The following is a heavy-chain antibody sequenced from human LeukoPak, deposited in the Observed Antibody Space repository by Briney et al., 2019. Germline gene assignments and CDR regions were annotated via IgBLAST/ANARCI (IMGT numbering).Heavy chain of an antibody. CDR1: GFTFSSYI. J-gene: IGHJ6*03. CDR2: ISYDGSNK. Sequence: QTGGSLRLSCAASGFTFSSYIMYWVRQAPGKGLEWVAVISYDGSNKYYADSVKGRFTISRDNSKNTVYLQMNSLRAEDTAVYYCARGTNGYYYMDVWGKGTTVTVS. V-gene: IGHV3-30*04. CDR3: ARGTNGYYYMDV. D-gene: IGHD2-8*01.